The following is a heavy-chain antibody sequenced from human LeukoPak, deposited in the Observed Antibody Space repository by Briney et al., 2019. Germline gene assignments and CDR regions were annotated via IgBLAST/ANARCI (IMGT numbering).Heavy chain of an antibody. Sequence: GGSLRLSCAASGFTFSSYAMHWVRQAPGKGLEWVAVISYDGSNKYYADSVKGRFTISRDNSKNTLYLQMNSLRAEDTAVYYCAKDLSAVQSLGVRGFDYWGQGTLVTVSS. V-gene: IGHV3-30*18. CDR2: ISYDGSNK. CDR1: GFTFSSYA. D-gene: IGHD3-3*01. J-gene: IGHJ4*02. CDR3: AKDLSAVQSLGVRGFDY.